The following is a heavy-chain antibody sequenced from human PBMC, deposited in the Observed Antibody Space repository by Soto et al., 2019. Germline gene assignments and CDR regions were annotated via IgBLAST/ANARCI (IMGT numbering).Heavy chain of an antibody. CDR3: ARSAGWYAVHS. V-gene: IGHV4-4*02. Sequence: QVPLQESGPGLVKPSGTLSLTCAVSGDSVSSPYYWCWVRQPPGKGLEWIGEVFHTGTTSYNPSLRSRVTISMDKSNNQFSLDLSSVTAADPAVYYCARSAGWYAVHSWGPGTLVIVSS. J-gene: IGHJ4*02. D-gene: IGHD6-19*01. CDR2: VFHTGTT. CDR1: GDSVSSPYY.